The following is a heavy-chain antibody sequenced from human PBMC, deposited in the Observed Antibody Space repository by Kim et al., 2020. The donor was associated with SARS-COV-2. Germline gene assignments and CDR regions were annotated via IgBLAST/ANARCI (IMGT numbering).Heavy chain of an antibody. CDR1: GGSISDNNW. CDR2: IFHNGVT. CDR3: ARDGWGAAASTSVYAMDV. J-gene: IGHJ6*02. D-gene: IGHD6-13*01. V-gene: IGHV4-4*02. Sequence: SETLSLTCTVSGGSISDNNWWTWVRQSPGKGLEWIGEIFHNGVTNYNPSLKSRVTISVDKPNNHFSLRLTSVTAADTAVYFCARDGWGAAASTSVYAMDVWGRGTTVAVSS.